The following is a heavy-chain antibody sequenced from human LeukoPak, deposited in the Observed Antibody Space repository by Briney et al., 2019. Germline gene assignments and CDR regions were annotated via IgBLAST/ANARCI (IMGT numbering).Heavy chain of an antibody. CDR3: VRDFPGYASDY. CDR1: GFTFSNYA. D-gene: IGHD2-15*01. V-gene: IGHV3-30*04. CDR2: ISSDGNYK. Sequence: QSGGSLRLSCAASGFTFSNYAMHWVRQAPGKGLEWVAVISSDGNYKYYADSVKGRFTISRDNSKNTLNLQMDSLRADDTAVYYCVRDFPGYASDYWGQGTLVTVSS. J-gene: IGHJ4*02.